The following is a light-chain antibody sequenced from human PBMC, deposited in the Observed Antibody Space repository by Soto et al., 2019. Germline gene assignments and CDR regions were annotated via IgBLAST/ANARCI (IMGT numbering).Light chain of an antibody. V-gene: IGKV3-20*01. CDR1: QSVSSSY. CDR2: GAS. Sequence: IVLTQSPGTLSLSPGERATLSCRASQSVSSSYLAWYQHKPGQAPRLLIYGASSRATGIPDRFSGSGSGTDFTLTISRLETEDFAVYYCQQYGSSSWTFGQGTKVDI. J-gene: IGKJ1*01. CDR3: QQYGSSSWT.